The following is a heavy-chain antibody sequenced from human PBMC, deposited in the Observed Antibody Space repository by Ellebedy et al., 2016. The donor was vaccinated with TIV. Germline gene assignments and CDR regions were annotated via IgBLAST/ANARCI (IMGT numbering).Heavy chain of an antibody. V-gene: IGHV4-39*07. CDR3: ARGRNLQLRIRGVPKPKNWFDP. J-gene: IGHJ5*02. Sequence: SETLSLTCTVSGGSISSYYWGWIRQPPGKGLEWIGSIYYSGSTNYNPSLKSRVTISVDTSKNQFSLKLSSVTAADTAVYYCARGRNLQLRIRGVPKPKNWFDPWGQGTLVTVSS. CDR1: GGSISSYY. D-gene: IGHD3-10*01. CDR2: IYYSGST.